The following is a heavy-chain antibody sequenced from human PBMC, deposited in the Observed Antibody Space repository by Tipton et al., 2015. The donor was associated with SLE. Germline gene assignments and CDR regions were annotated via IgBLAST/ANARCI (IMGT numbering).Heavy chain of an antibody. CDR3: TTGGSPSPMGHAY. D-gene: IGHD3-16*01. CDR1: GFTFSSYS. J-gene: IGHJ4*02. Sequence: SLRLSCAASGFTFSSYSMNWVRQAPGKGLEWVSHISTDGSTTNYADSVKGRFTISRDNAKNTLYRQLNSLRVEDTAVYYCTTGGSPSPMGHAYWGQGTLLTVSS. V-gene: IGHV3-74*01. CDR2: ISTDGSTT.